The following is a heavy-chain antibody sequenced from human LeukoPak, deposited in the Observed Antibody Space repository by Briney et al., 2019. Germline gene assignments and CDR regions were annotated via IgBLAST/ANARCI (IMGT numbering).Heavy chain of an antibody. CDR1: GYTFTSYD. J-gene: IGHJ4*02. CDR3: AAHTYYYSSGSFAY. D-gene: IGHD3-10*01. CDR2: MNPSSGNT. V-gene: IGHV1-8*01. Sequence: ASVKVSCKASGYTFTSYDINWVRQATGQGPEWMGWMNPSSGNTGYAQRFQGRVTMTRDTSTNTAYLELSSLSSDDTAVYYCAAHTYYYSSGSFAYWGQGTLVTVSS.